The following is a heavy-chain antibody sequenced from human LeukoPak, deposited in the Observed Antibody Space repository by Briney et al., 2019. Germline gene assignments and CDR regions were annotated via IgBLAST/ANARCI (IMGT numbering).Heavy chain of an antibody. Sequence: GGSLRLSCAASGFTFSSYAMHWVRQAPGKGLEWVAVISYDGSNKYYADSVKGRFTISRDNSKNTLYLQMNSLRAEDTAVYYCARDIDGVSDYWGQGTLVTVSS. CDR3: ARDIDGVSDY. D-gene: IGHD4-17*01. CDR2: ISYDGSNK. V-gene: IGHV3-30-3*01. J-gene: IGHJ4*02. CDR1: GFTFSSYA.